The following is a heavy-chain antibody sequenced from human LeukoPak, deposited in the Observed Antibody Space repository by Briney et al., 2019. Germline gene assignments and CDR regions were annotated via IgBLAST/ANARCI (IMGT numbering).Heavy chain of an antibody. CDR1: GGSISSGGYY. D-gene: IGHD6-13*01. Sequence: PSETLSLTCTVSGGSISSGGYYWSWIRQHPGKGLEWIGHIYYSGSTYYNPSLKSRVTISVDTSKNQFSLKLSSVTAADTAVYYCARGWTEYSSSFLVWFDPWGQGTLVTVSS. J-gene: IGHJ5*02. CDR3: ARGWTEYSSSFLVWFDP. V-gene: IGHV4-31*03. CDR2: IYYSGST.